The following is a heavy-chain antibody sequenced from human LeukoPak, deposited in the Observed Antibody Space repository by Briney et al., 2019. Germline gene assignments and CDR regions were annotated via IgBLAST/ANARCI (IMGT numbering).Heavy chain of an antibody. CDR2: IIPILGMT. Sequence: SVKVSCKASADTFNTYAISWIRQAPGQGLYWMGRIIPILGMTNFAQEFQGRMTLTADKSTSTAYMELRSLRSEDTAMYYCAIQGHYYGSGSFPFDFWGQGTLVTVSS. CDR1: ADTFNTYA. CDR3: AIQGHYYGSGSFPFDF. V-gene: IGHV1-69*04. D-gene: IGHD3-10*01. J-gene: IGHJ4*02.